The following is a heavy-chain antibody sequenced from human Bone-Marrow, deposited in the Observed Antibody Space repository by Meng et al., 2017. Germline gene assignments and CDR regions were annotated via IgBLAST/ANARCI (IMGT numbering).Heavy chain of an antibody. CDR1: GFIISSYI. D-gene: IGHD2-21*02. J-gene: IGHJ4*02. V-gene: IGHV3-49*04. CDR3: TRVSEGELYGCGGDCYEPFDY. CDR2: ISSKAYGGTT. Sequence: SLKISCASSGFIISSYIKDWVRQAPGKGLEWVGFISSKAYGGTTEYVASVKGRFTISRDDSKSIAYLQMNSYKAEDTAVYYCTRVSEGELYGCGGDCYEPFDYWGQGTLVTVSS.